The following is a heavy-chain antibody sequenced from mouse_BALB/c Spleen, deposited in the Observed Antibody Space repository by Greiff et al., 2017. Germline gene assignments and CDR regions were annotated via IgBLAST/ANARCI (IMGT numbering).Heavy chain of an antibody. CDR2: INPYNDGT. Sequence: VQLQQSGPELVKPGASVKMSCKASGSTFTSYVMHWVKQKPGQGLEWIGYINPYNDGTKYNEKFKGKAKLTSDKSSSTAYMELSSLTSEDSAVYYCARGNYGSSYDFDYWGQGTTLTVSS. CDR1: GSTFTSYV. CDR3: ARGNYGSSYDFDY. D-gene: IGHD1-1*01. V-gene: IGHV1-14*01. J-gene: IGHJ2*01.